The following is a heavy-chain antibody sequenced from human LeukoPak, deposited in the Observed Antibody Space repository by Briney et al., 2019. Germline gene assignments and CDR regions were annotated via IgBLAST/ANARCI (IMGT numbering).Heavy chain of an antibody. V-gene: IGHV1-46*01. Sequence: ASVTVSCKASGYTFTSYYMHWVRQAPGQGLEWMGIINPSGGSTSYAQKFQGRVTMTRDTSTSTVYMELSSLRSKDTAVYYCAREGGYCSSTSCYEMDGMDVWGKGTTVTVSS. J-gene: IGHJ6*04. CDR2: INPSGGST. CDR3: AREGGYCSSTSCYEMDGMDV. CDR1: GYTFTSYY. D-gene: IGHD2-2*01.